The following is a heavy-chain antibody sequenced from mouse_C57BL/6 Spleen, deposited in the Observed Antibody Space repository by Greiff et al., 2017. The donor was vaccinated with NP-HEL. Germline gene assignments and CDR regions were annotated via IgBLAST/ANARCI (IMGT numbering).Heavy chain of an antibody. J-gene: IGHJ4*01. CDR1: GFTFSSYG. D-gene: IGHD3-2*02. CDR2: ISSGGSYT. V-gene: IGHV5-6*01. Sequence: EVQVVESGGDLVKPGGSLKLSCAASGFTFSSYGMSWVRQTPDKRLEWVATISSGGSYTYYPDSVKGRFTISRDHAKNTLYLQMSSLKSEDTAMYYCASRGAQATYYYAMDYWGQGTSVTVSS. CDR3: ASRGAQATYYYAMDY.